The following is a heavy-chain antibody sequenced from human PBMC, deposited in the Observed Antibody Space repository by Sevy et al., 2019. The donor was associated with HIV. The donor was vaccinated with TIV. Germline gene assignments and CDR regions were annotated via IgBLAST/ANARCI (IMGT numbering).Heavy chain of an antibody. CDR2: IYYSGST. CDR3: ARVGFNWNDVDY. CDR1: GGSMNIYY. D-gene: IGHD1-20*01. Sequence: SETVSLTCSVSGGSMNIYYWSWIRQPPGKGLEWIGFIYYSGSTNYSPSLKSRVTISVDTSKNQFSLKLSSVTAADTAVYYCARVGFNWNDVDYWGQGTLVTVSS. V-gene: IGHV4-59*01. J-gene: IGHJ4*02.